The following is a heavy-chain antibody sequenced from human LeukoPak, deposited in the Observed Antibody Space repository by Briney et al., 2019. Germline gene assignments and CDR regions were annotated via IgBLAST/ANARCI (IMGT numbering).Heavy chain of an antibody. CDR2: IIVGSGAT. Sequence: GASVKVSCKTSGFTFSTSAVQWVRQARGQRLEWIGWIIVGSGATNYAQSPQGRFTITRDMSTNTAYMELSSLGSEDSAVYYCAAELYGVYTDCCTFHLWGQGTLVTVSS. D-gene: IGHD4-17*01. CDR3: AAELYGVYTDCCTFHL. J-gene: IGHJ3*01. CDR1: GFTFSTSA. V-gene: IGHV1-58*01.